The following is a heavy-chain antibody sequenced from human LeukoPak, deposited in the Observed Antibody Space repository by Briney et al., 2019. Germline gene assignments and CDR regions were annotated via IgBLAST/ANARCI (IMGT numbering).Heavy chain of an antibody. V-gene: IGHV3-21*04. Sequence: GSLRLSCEASGFTFTTYSMTWVRQAPGKGLEWVSIISSGSSAIFSADALKGRFTISRDNSKNTLYLQMNSLRAEDTAVYYCARRAGAYSHPYDYWGQGTLVTVSS. CDR3: ARRAGAYSHPYDY. J-gene: IGHJ4*02. CDR2: ISSGSSAI. D-gene: IGHD4/OR15-4a*01. CDR1: GFTFTTYS.